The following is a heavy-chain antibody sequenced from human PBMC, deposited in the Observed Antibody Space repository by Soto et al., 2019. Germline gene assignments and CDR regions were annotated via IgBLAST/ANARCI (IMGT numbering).Heavy chain of an antibody. CDR1: GGSISSGGYY. V-gene: IGHV4-31*03. Sequence: QVQLQESGPGLVKPSQTLSLTCTVSGGSISSGGYYWSWIRQHPGKGLEWIGYIYNSGSTYYNPSLKSRVTISLDTSKNQFSLKLSSVTAADTAVYYCAREVLTGYFPDYWGQGTLVTVSS. D-gene: IGHD3-9*01. CDR2: IYNSGST. J-gene: IGHJ4*02. CDR3: AREVLTGYFPDY.